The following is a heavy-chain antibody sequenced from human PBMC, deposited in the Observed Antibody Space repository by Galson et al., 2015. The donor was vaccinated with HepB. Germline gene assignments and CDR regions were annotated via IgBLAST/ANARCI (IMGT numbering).Heavy chain of an antibody. V-gene: IGHV3-7*03. D-gene: IGHD3-9*01. Sequence: SLRLSCAGSGITFSNYWMSWVRQAPGKGLEWVANIKQDGSGEYYVDSVRGRFTISGDNAKNSLYLQMNSLIAEDTAVHYCVGVGRWVRDWLDGMDVWGQGTTVTVSS. CDR1: GITFSNYW. CDR3: VGVGRWVRDWLDGMDV. CDR2: IKQDGSGE. J-gene: IGHJ6*02.